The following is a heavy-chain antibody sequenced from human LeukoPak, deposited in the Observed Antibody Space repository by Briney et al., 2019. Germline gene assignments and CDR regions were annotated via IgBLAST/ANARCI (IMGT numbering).Heavy chain of an antibody. CDR1: GYRFTTYD. CDR3: ARNPYGSGTWDV. V-gene: IGHV1-8*01. CDR2: MSPDSGNT. D-gene: IGHD3-10*01. J-gene: IGHJ6*02. Sequence: GASVKVSCKASGYRFTTYDINWLRQASGQGLEWVGWMSPDSGNTGCAQKFQGRVTTTRNNPISTAYLELSSLTSEDTAVYYCARNPYGSGTWDVWGQGITVTVSS.